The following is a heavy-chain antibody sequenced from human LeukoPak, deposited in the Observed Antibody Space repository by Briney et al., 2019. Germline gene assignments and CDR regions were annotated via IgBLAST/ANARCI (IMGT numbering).Heavy chain of an antibody. Sequence: GGSLRLSCAASGFTFSSYGMHWVRQAPGKGLEWVSSISSSSSYIYYADSVKGRFTISRDNAKNSLYLQMNSLRAEDTAVYYCARGSEEKKYYDFWSGYQIWFDPWGQGTLVTVSS. V-gene: IGHV3-21*01. D-gene: IGHD3-3*01. CDR2: ISSSSSYI. J-gene: IGHJ5*02. CDR3: ARGSEEKKYYDFWSGYQIWFDP. CDR1: GFTFSSYG.